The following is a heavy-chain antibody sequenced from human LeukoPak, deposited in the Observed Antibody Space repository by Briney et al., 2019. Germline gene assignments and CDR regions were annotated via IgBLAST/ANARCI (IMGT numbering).Heavy chain of an antibody. CDR2: IHYRGNT. D-gene: IGHD5-24*01. CDR1: GDSIGNYF. V-gene: IGHV4-59*08. J-gene: IGHJ5*02. Sequence: SETLSLTCTVSGDSIGNYFWSWIRQPPGKGLEWIGSIHYRGNTNYNPSLKSRVTISVDTSKNLFSLNLSSVTAADTAVYRSARRRVEMAPTSEGNWFDPWGQGTLVTVSS. CDR3: ARRRVEMAPTSEGNWFDP.